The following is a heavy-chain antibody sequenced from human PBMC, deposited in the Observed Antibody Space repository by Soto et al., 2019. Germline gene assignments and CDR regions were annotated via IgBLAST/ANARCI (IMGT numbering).Heavy chain of an antibody. CDR1: GFTFSTYV. D-gene: IGHD1-26*01. V-gene: IGHV3-23*01. J-gene: IGHJ3*02. Sequence: EVQLLESGGGLVQPGGSLRLSCAASGFTFSTYVMTWVRQAPGKGLEWVSAISGSGVTIYYADSVKGRFTISRDNSKNTLYLQMNSLRVEDTAVDYCAKDRIVGDTRAFAFDIWGQGTMVTVSS. CDR3: AKDRIVGDTRAFAFDI. CDR2: ISGSGVTI.